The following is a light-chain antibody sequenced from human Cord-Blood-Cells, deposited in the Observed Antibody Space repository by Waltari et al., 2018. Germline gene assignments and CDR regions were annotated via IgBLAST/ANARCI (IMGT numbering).Light chain of an antibody. J-gene: IGLJ1*01. CDR3: SSYTSSSTLV. CDR2: DVS. CDR1: SSDVDGYNY. V-gene: IGLV2-14*01. Sequence: QSALTQPASVSGSPGQSITISCTGTSSDVDGYNYVPWYQQHPGKAPKLMIYDVSNRPSGVSNRFSGSKSGNTASLTISGLQAEDEADYYCSSYTSSSTLVFGTGTKVTVL.